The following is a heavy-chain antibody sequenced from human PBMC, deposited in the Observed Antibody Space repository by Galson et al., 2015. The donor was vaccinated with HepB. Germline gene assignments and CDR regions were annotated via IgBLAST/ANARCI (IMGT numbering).Heavy chain of an antibody. CDR2: IWYDGSNK. CDR1: GFTFSSYG. V-gene: IGHV3-33*01. J-gene: IGHJ4*02. Sequence: SLRLSCAASGFTFSSYGMHWVRQAPGKGLEWVAVIWYDGSNKYYADSVKGRFTISRDNSKNTLYLQMNSLRAEDTAVYYCARTAAGSKWDYYFDYWGQGTLVTVSS. CDR3: ARTAAGSKWDYYFDY. D-gene: IGHD6-13*01.